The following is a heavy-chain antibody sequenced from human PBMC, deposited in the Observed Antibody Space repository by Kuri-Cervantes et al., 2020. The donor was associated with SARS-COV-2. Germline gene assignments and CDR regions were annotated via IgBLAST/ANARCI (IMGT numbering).Heavy chain of an antibody. CDR3: VGWWGNGQPP. CDR2: ISSSRSYI. V-gene: IGHV3-21*01. CDR1: GFSFSTYS. D-gene: IGHD2-15*01. Sequence: GESLKISCAASGFSFSTYSMSWVRQAPGKGLEWVSSISSSRSYIFYADSVKGRFTISRDNAKNSLYLQMNSLRAEDTAVYYCVGWWGNGQPPWGRGTRGTVSS. J-gene: IGHJ5*02.